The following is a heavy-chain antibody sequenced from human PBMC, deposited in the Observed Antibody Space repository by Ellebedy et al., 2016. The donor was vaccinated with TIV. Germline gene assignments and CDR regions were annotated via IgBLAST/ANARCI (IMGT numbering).Heavy chain of an antibody. CDR2: ISGSGDST. D-gene: IGHD7-27*01. CDR3: ARRTPNWGFFDY. CDR1: GITFSGYS. V-gene: IGHV3-23*01. J-gene: IGHJ4*02. Sequence: PGGSLRLSCAASGITFSGYSMNWVRQAPGKGLQWVSTISGSGDSTYYTDSVKGRFTISTDNSKNTLYLQMNSLRAEDTAVYYCARRTPNWGFFDYWGQGTLLTVSS.